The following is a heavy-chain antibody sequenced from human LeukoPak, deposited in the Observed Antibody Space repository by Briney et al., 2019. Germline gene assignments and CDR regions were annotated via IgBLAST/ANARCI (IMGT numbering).Heavy chain of an antibody. V-gene: IGHV4-39*01. D-gene: IGHD3-22*01. CDR3: ASQYDSSGYYFFDY. J-gene: IGHJ4*02. CDR1: GDSIISRSYY. CDR2: IYYSGST. Sequence: SETLSLTCTVSGDSIISRSYYWGWIRQPPGRGLEWIGSIYYSGSTYYSPSLKSRVTISVDTSKNQFSLKLTSVTAADTAVYYCASQYDSSGYYFFDYWGQGTLVTVSS.